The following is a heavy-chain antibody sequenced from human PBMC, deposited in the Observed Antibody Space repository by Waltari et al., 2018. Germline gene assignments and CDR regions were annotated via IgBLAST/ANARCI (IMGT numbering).Heavy chain of an antibody. CDR2: IYHSGST. CDR1: GYSISSGYF. Sequence: QVQLQESGPGLVKPSETLSLTCAVSGYSISSGYFWGWIRHPPGKGLEWIGSIYHSGSTYYNPSLKSRVTISVDTSKNQFSLKLSSVTAADTAVYYCARRGSSPTGFDYWGQGTLVTVSS. J-gene: IGHJ4*02. D-gene: IGHD6-13*01. CDR3: ARRGSSPTGFDY. V-gene: IGHV4-38-2*01.